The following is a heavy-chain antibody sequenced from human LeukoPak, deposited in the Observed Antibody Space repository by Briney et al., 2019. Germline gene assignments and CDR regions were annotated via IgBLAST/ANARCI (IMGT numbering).Heavy chain of an antibody. CDR1: GGSISSSSYY. CDR2: IYYSGST. D-gene: IGHD6-19*01. CDR3: ARWGWVSGWYANYYMDV. J-gene: IGHJ6*03. V-gene: IGHV4-39*07. Sequence: SETLSLTCTVSGGSISSSSYYWGWIRQPPGKGLEWIGSIYYSGSTYYNPSLKSRVTISVDTSKNQFSLKLSSVTAADTAVYYCARWGWVSGWYANYYMDVWGKGTTVTISS.